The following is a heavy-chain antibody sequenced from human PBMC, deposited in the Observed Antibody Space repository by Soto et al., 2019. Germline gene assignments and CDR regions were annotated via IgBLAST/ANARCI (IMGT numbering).Heavy chain of an antibody. J-gene: IGHJ4*02. D-gene: IGHD3-10*01. CDR1: GFSLSTSGVG. Sequence: QITLKESGPMLVKPTQTLTLTCTFSGFSLSTSGVGVGWIRQPPGKALEWLALIYWDDDKRYSPSLKSRLTITKDTSKTQVVLTMTNMDPVDTATYYCAHRGDFLHFDYWGQGTLVTVSS. CDR3: AHRGDFLHFDY. CDR2: IYWDDDK. V-gene: IGHV2-5*02.